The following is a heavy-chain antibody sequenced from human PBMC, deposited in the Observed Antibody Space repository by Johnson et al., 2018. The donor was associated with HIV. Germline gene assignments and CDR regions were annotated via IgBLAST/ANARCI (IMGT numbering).Heavy chain of an antibody. CDR3: AKDDLGASGAFDI. J-gene: IGHJ3*02. D-gene: IGHD1-26*01. CDR1: GFTFDVYA. Sequence: QVQLVESGGGVVRPGGSLRLSCAASGFTFDVYAMSWVRQAPGKGLEWVAVIWYDGSNKYYADSVKGRFTISRDNSKNTLYLQMNSLRAEDTAVYYCAKDDLGASGAFDIWGQGTMVTVSS. CDR2: IWYDGSNK. V-gene: IGHV3-33*06.